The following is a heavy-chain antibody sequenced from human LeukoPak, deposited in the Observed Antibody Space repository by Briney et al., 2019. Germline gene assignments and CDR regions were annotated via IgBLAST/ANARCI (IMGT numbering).Heavy chain of an antibody. Sequence: GGSLRLSCVISGFTFSDYWMNWVRQAPGKGLEWVCSINQNGAEQNYMDSVKGRFTISRDNPRNSLYLQMNSLRAEDTAIYYCARDGTAAGLYFDLWGQGTLVTVSS. CDR3: ARDGTAAGLYFDL. CDR1: GFTFSDYW. CDR2: INQNGAEQ. V-gene: IGHV3-7*01. J-gene: IGHJ4*01. D-gene: IGHD6-13*01.